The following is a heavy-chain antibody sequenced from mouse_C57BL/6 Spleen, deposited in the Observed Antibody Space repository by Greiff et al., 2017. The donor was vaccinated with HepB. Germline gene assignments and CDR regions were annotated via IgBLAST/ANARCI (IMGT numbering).Heavy chain of an antibody. CDR2: ISDGGSYT. D-gene: IGHD2-5*01. CDR3: ARDRRMYSNYDYYAMDY. CDR1: GFTFSSYA. J-gene: IGHJ4*01. V-gene: IGHV5-4*01. Sequence: EVQLQESGGGLVKPGGSLKLSCAASGFTFSSYAMSWVRQTPEKRLEWVATISDGGSYTYYPDNVKGRFTISRDNAKNNLYLQMSHLKSEDTAMYYCARDRRMYSNYDYYAMDYWGQGTSVTVSS.